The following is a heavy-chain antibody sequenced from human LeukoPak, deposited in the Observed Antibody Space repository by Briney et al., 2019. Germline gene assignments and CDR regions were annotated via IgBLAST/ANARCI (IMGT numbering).Heavy chain of an antibody. Sequence: KPSQTLSLTCTVSGGSFSSGDYYWTWIRQPPGKGLEWIGEINHSGSTNYNPSLKSRVTMSVDTSKNQFPLKLSSVTAADTAVYYCARGGIAAAGTTNTTFDYWGQGTLVTVSS. V-gene: IGHV4-30-4*01. CDR2: INHSGST. CDR3: ARGGIAAAGTTNTTFDY. J-gene: IGHJ4*02. D-gene: IGHD6-13*01. CDR1: GGSFSSGDYY.